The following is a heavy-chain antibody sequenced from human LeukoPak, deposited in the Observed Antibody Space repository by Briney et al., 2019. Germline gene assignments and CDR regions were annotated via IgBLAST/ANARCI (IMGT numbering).Heavy chain of an antibody. CDR2: ISYGGNT. J-gene: IGHJ4*02. CDR3: ARGYGDYVDY. D-gene: IGHD4-17*01. Sequence: PSETLSLTCSVSGGSISGYYWSWIRQPPGKGLEWIGDISYGGNTNYNDSLKSRVTISVDTSKDQFSLKLNSVTAADTAVYHCARGYGDYVDYWGQGTLVPVSS. CDR1: GGSISGYY. V-gene: IGHV4-59*01.